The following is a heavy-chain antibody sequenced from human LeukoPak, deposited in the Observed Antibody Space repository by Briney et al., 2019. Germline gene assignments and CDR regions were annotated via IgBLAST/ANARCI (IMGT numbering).Heavy chain of an antibody. J-gene: IGHJ4*02. CDR3: ARDLYSITLDY. V-gene: IGHV3-30-3*01. CDR2: ISYDGSNK. D-gene: IGHD6-13*01. Sequence: GRSLRLSCAASGFTFSSYAMHWVRQAPGKGLEWVAVISYDGSNKYYADSVKGRFTISRDNSKNTLYLQMNSLRAEDTAVYYCARDLYSITLDYWGQGTLVTVSS. CDR1: GFTFSSYA.